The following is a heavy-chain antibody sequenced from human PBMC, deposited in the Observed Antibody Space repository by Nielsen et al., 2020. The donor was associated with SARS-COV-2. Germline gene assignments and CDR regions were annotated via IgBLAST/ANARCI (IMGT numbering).Heavy chain of an antibody. V-gene: IGHV3-30*04. D-gene: IGHD6-13*01. CDR2: ISYDGSNK. J-gene: IGHJ4*02. Sequence: SCAASGFTFSSYAMHWVRQAPGKGLEWVAVISYDGSNKYYADSVKGRFTISRDNSKNTLYLQMNSLRAEDTAVYYCARGEGIAAAGTDYFDYWGQGTLVTVSS. CDR3: ARGEGIAAAGTDYFDY. CDR1: GFTFSSYA.